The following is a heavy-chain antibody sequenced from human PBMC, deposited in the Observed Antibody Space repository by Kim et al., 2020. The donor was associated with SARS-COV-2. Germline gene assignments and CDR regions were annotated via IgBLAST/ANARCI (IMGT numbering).Heavy chain of an antibody. CDR1: GYTFTSYG. CDR2: ISAYNGNT. Sequence: ASVKVSCKASGYTFTSYGISWVRQAPGQGLEWMGWISAYNGNTNYAQKLQGRVTMTTDTSTSTAYMELRSLRSDDTAVYYCARGPLFTYIVATHNVDYWGQGSLVTVSS. D-gene: IGHD5-12*01. V-gene: IGHV1-18*01. J-gene: IGHJ4*02. CDR3: ARGPLFTYIVATHNVDY.